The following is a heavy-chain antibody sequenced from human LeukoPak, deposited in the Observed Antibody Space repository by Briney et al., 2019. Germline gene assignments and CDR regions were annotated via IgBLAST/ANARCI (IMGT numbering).Heavy chain of an antibody. CDR3: ARDEYCSSTSCYARYSWFDP. CDR1: GYTFTSYG. D-gene: IGHD2-2*01. CDR2: ISAYNGNT. V-gene: IGHV1-18*01. J-gene: IGHJ5*02. Sequence: ASVKVSCKASGYTFTSYGISWVRQAPGQGLEWMGWISAYNGNTNYAQKLQGRVTMTTDTSTSTAYMELRSLRSDDTAVYYCARDEYCSSTSCYARYSWFDPWGQGTLVTVSS.